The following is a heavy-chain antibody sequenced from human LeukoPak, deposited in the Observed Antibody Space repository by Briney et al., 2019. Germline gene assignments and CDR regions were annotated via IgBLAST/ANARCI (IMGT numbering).Heavy chain of an antibody. J-gene: IGHJ5*02. D-gene: IGHD5-18*01. Sequence: SETLSLTCTVSGGSISSSSYSWGWIRQPPGKGLEWIGSIYYSGSTYYNPSLKSRVTISVDTSKNQFSLKLSSVTAADTAVYYCARFSYGRNNWFDPWGQGTLVTVSS. V-gene: IGHV4-39*01. CDR2: IYYSGST. CDR3: ARFSYGRNNWFDP. CDR1: GGSISSSSYS.